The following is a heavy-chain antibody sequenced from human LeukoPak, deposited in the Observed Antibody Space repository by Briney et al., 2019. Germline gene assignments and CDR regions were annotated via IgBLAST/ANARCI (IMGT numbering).Heavy chain of an antibody. Sequence: PGGSLRLSCAASGFTFSSYWMSWVRQAPGKGLEWVANIKQDGSEKYYVDSVKGRFTISRDNAKNSLYLQMNSLRAEDTALYYCAKDRQDCSSTSCYASYYYGMDVWGQGTTVTVSS. CDR1: GFTFSSYW. V-gene: IGHV3-7*03. D-gene: IGHD2-2*01. CDR3: AKDRQDCSSTSCYASYYYGMDV. CDR2: IKQDGSEK. J-gene: IGHJ6*02.